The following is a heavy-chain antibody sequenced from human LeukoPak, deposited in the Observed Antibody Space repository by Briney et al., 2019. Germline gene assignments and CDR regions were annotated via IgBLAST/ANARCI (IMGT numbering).Heavy chain of an antibody. J-gene: IGHJ6*02. V-gene: IGHV3-21*01. D-gene: IGHD6-13*01. CDR3: ARDVGAAALEEAYGMDV. Sequence: GGSLRLSCAASGFTFSSYSMNWVRQAPGKGLEWVSSISSSSSYIYYADSVKGRFTISRDNAKNSLYLQMNSLRAEDTAVYYCARDVGAAALEEAYGMDVWGQGTTVTVSS. CDR1: GFTFSSYS. CDR2: ISSSSSYI.